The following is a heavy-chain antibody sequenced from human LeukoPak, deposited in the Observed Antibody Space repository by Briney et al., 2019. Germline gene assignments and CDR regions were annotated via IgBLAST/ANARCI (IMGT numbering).Heavy chain of an antibody. Sequence: SETLSLTCTVSGGSTSSYYWSWIRQPAGKGLEWIGRIYTRGSTNYNPSLKSRVTMSADMSKNQFSQKLSSVTAADAAVYYCAGEGHYYDSTGYYYGGEDYWGQGTLVTVSS. D-gene: IGHD3-22*01. CDR3: AGEGHYYDSTGYYYGGEDY. CDR2: IYTRGST. CDR1: GGSTSSYY. V-gene: IGHV4-4*07. J-gene: IGHJ4*02.